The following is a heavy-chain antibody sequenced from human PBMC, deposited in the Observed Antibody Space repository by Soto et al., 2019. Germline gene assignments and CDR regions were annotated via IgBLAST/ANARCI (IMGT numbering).Heavy chain of an antibody. CDR1: GFTVSSNY. D-gene: IGHD6-19*01. J-gene: IGHJ4*02. CDR3: ARDYMGSSGWYYFDY. V-gene: IGHV3-66*01. CDR2: IYSGGST. Sequence: GGSLRLSCAASGFTVSSNYMSWVRQAPGKGLEWVSVIYSGGSTFYADSVKGRFTISRDNSKNTLYLQMNSLRAEDTAVYYCARDYMGSSGWYYFDYWGQGTLVTVSS.